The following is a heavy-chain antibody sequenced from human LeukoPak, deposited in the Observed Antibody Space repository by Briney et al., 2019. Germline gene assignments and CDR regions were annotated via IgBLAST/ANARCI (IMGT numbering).Heavy chain of an antibody. V-gene: IGHV3-23*01. D-gene: IGHD5-24*01. CDR1: GFTFSSYA. J-gene: IGHJ4*02. CDR3: AKDQGRDGYNFYFDY. CDR2: ISGSGGST. Sequence: GGSLRPSCAASGFTFSSYAMSWVRQAPGKGLEWVSAISGSGGSTYYADSVKGRFTISRDNSKNTLYLQMNSLRAEDTAVYYCAKDQGRDGYNFYFDYWGQGTLVTVSS.